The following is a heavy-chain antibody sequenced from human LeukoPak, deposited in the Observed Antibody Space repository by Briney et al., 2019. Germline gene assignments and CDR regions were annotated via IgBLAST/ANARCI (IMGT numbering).Heavy chain of an antibody. V-gene: IGHV1-2*02. Sequence: GASVKVSCKASGYTFTGYYMNWVRQAPGQGLEWMGWINPNSGGTNYAQKFQGRVTMTRDTSISTAYMELSRLRSDDTAVYYCARVLMARSWYWFDPWGQGTLVTVSS. CDR1: GYTFTGYY. CDR3: ARVLMARSWYWFDP. D-gene: IGHD6-13*01. CDR2: INPNSGGT. J-gene: IGHJ5*02.